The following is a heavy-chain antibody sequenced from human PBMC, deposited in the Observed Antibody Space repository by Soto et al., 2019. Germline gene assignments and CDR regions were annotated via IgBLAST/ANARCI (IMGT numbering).Heavy chain of an antibody. CDR2: IYYSGST. V-gene: IGHV4-39*01. CDR3: ARLASIVVVPAVHWADYYGMDV. CDR1: GGSISSSSYY. D-gene: IGHD2-2*01. J-gene: IGHJ6*02. Sequence: SETLSLTCTVSGGSISSSSYYWGWIRQPPGKGLEWIGSIYYSGSTYYNPSLKSRVTISVDTSKNQFSLKLSSVTAADTAVYYCARLASIVVVPAVHWADYYGMDVWGQGTTVTAP.